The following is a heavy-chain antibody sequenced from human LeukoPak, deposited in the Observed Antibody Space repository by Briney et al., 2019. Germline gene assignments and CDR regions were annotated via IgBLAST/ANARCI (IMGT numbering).Heavy chain of an antibody. J-gene: IGHJ6*02. CDR1: GFTFSSFE. V-gene: IGHV3-48*03. CDR2: ISTSGGTR. Sequence: GGSLRLSCAAAGFTFSSFEMNWVRQAPGKGLEWVSYISTSGGTRYYADSVRGRFTISRDNAKNSLYLQMNSLRAEDTAVYYCARVRYYYGMDVWGQGTTVIVSS. CDR3: ARVRYYYGMDV.